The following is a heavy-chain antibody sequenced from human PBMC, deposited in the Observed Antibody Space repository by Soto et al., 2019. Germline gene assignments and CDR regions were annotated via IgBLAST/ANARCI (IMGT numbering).Heavy chain of an antibody. Sequence: LSLTCTVSGGSISSYYWSWIRQPPGKGLEWIGYIYYSGSTNYNPSLKSRVTISVDTSKNQFSLKLSSVTAADTAVYYCARAPRTYIAVAGLLFDYWGQGTLVTVSS. D-gene: IGHD6-19*01. V-gene: IGHV4-59*01. CDR2: IYYSGST. CDR1: GGSISSYY. CDR3: ARAPRTYIAVAGLLFDY. J-gene: IGHJ4*02.